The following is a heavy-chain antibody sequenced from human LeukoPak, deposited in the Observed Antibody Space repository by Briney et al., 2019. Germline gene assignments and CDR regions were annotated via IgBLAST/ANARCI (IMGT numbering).Heavy chain of an antibody. Sequence: PSETLSLTCTVSGGSISSHYWSWIRQPPGKGLEWIGYIYYSGSTNYNPSLKSRVTISVDTSKNQFSLKLSSVTAADTAVYYCARVLPPYYLDSWGQGTLVTVSS. J-gene: IGHJ4*02. CDR3: ARVLPPYYLDS. V-gene: IGHV4-59*11. CDR2: IYYSGST. CDR1: GGSISSHY.